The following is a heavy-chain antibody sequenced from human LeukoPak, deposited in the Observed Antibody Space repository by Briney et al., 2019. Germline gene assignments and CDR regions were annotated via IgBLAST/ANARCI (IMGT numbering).Heavy chain of an antibody. Sequence: SESLSLTCTVSGGSISSYYWSWIRQPPGKGLEWVGYIYYSGSTNYNPSLKSRVTISVDTSKNQFSLKLSSVTAADTAVYYCARDLGGVEANWFDPWGQGTLVTVSS. CDR3: ARDLGGVEANWFDP. J-gene: IGHJ5*02. CDR1: GGSISSYY. V-gene: IGHV4-59*01. D-gene: IGHD3-16*01. CDR2: IYYSGST.